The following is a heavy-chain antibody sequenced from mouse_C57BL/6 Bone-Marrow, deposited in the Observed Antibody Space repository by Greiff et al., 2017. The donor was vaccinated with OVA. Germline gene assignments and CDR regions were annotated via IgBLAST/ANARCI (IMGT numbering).Heavy chain of an antibody. CDR1: GYAFTNYL. J-gene: IGHJ3*01. D-gene: IGHD6-1*01. CDR3: ARLWSPFAY. Sequence: QVQLKESGAELVRPGTSVKVSCKASGYAFTNYLIEWVKQRPGQGLEWIGVINPGSGGTNYNEKFKGKATLTADKSSSTAYMQLSSLTSEDSAVYFCARLWSPFAYWGQGTLVTVSA. CDR2: INPGSGGT. V-gene: IGHV1-54*01.